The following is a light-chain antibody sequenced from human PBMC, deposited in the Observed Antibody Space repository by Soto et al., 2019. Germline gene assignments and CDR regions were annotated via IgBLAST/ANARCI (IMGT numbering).Light chain of an antibody. CDR1: QSVDSR. Sequence: ETVMTQSPAVLSVSPGERATLSCRASQSVDSRLAWYQQKPGQAPRLLLYGASTRATGIPARFSGSGSGTEFTLTISSLQSEDSAIYYCQQFSDSPPERTFGQGTKVEVK. V-gene: IGKV3-15*01. J-gene: IGKJ1*01. CDR3: QQFSDSPPERT. CDR2: GAS.